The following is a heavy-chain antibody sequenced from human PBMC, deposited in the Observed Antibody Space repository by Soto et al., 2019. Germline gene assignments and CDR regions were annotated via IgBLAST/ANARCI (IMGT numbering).Heavy chain of an antibody. D-gene: IGHD2-8*01. Sequence: ASVKVSCKASGYTFTSYGISWVRQAPGQGLEWMGWISAYNGNTNYAQKLQGRVTMTTDTSTSTAYMELRSLRSDDTAVYYCARQPYCTNGVCPGGGNWFDPWGQGTLVTVSS. V-gene: IGHV1-18*01. CDR2: ISAYNGNT. J-gene: IGHJ5*02. CDR1: GYTFTSYG. CDR3: ARQPYCTNGVCPGGGNWFDP.